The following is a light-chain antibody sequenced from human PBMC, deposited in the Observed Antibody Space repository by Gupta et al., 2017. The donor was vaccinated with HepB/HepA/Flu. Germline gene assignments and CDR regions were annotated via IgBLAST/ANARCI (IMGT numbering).Light chain of an antibody. Sequence: DIQMTQSPFTLSASVGDRVTITCRASQSISSWLAWYQQKPGKAPKLLIYKASSLESGVPSRFIGSGSGTEFTLTISSLQPDDFATYYCQQDGSYWTFGQGTKVEIK. CDR1: QSISSW. V-gene: IGKV1-5*03. J-gene: IGKJ1*01. CDR3: QQDGSYWT. CDR2: KAS.